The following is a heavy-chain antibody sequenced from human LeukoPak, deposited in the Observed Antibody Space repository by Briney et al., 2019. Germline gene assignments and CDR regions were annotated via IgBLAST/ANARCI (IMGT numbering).Heavy chain of an antibody. V-gene: IGHV3-30-3*01. D-gene: IGHD2-21*01. J-gene: IGHJ4*02. CDR3: AREIGVLTDY. CDR2: ISYDGSNK. CDR1: GFTFSSYA. Sequence: GRSLRLSCAASGFTFSSYAMHWVRQGPGKGLEWVAVISYDGSNKYYADSVKGRFTISRDNSKNTLYLQMNSLRAEDTAVYYCAREIGVLTDYWGQGTLVTVSS.